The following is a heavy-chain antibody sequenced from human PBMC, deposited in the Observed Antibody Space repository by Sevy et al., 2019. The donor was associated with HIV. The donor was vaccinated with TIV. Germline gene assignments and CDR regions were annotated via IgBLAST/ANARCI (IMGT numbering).Heavy chain of an antibody. CDR3: ATDMVHAGAYDSYFNF. CDR1: QFNFDTYA. J-gene: IGHJ4*02. V-gene: IGHV3-33*01. Sequence: GGCLRLSCVASQFNFDTYAIHWVRQAPGKGLEWVAMIWYDGSSKEYAESVKGRFAISRDNSQNTAFLQMNSLRAEDTGVYYCATDMVHAGAYDSYFNFWGQGSLVIVSS. D-gene: IGHD3-10*01. CDR2: IWYDGSSK.